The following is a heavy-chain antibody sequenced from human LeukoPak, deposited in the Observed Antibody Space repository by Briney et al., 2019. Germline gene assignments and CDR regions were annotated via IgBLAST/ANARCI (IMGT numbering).Heavy chain of an antibody. CDR3: AYSDHFDN. Sequence: GGSLRLSCAASGFTLSNYWMHWVRQAPGKGLVWVSRGDGDGSHSTYADSVKGRFTISRDNAKNTLHLQMNSLTGEDTAVYYCAYSDHFDNWGQGTLVTVSS. CDR2: GDGDGSHS. V-gene: IGHV3-74*03. D-gene: IGHD4-17*01. CDR1: GFTLSNYW. J-gene: IGHJ4*02.